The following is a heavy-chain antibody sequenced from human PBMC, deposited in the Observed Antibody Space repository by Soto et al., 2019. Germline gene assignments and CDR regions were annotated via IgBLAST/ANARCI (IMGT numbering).Heavy chain of an antibody. CDR2: ISASGGTA. J-gene: IGHJ5*01. Sequence: EVQLLESGGGLIQPGGSLRLSCAASGFMFSSYAMSWVRQAPGKGREWVSSISASGGTANLADSVEGRCTISRDNSKCTLYLPMNSLRAEDTAVFYCAKLTYPSDSTGYYYERVSGWIDSWGQGTLVTVSS. D-gene: IGHD3-22*01. CDR1: GFMFSSYA. V-gene: IGHV3-23*01. CDR3: AKLTYPSDSTGYYYERVSGWIDS.